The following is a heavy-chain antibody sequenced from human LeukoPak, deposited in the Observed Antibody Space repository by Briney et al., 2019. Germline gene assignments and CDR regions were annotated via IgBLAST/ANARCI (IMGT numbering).Heavy chain of an antibody. CDR3: ARLRFGDSRNYFDY. Sequence: SETLSLTCTVSGGSISSSSYYWGWIRQPPGKGLEWIGSIYYSGSTYYNPSLKSRVTISVDTSKNQFSLKLSSVTAADTAVYYCARLRFGDSRNYFDYWGQGTLVTVSS. V-gene: IGHV4-39*01. J-gene: IGHJ4*02. D-gene: IGHD3-10*01. CDR2: IYYSGST. CDR1: GGSISSSSYY.